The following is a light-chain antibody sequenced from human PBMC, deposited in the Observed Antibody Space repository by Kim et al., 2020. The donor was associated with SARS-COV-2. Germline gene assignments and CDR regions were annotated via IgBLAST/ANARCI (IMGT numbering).Light chain of an antibody. CDR2: DVS. CDR3: CSYTTSSTYV. J-gene: IGLJ1*01. Sequence: QSALTQPAFVSGSPGQSITISCTGTGSGIGVYIYVSWYQHHPGKAPKLMIYDVSERPPGVSTRFSGSKSGNAASLTISGLQAEDEADYYCCSYTTSSTYVFGTGTKVTVL. CDR1: GSGIGVYIY. V-gene: IGLV2-14*03.